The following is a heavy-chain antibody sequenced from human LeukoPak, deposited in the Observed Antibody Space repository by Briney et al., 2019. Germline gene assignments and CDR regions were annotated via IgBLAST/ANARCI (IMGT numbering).Heavy chain of an antibody. V-gene: IGHV3-11*04. J-gene: IGHJ4*02. CDR3: ARAFGGYCSSTSCYVMDY. D-gene: IGHD2-2*01. CDR1: GFTFSDSY. CDR2: ISNSGSSI. Sequence: GGSLRLSCAASGFTFSDSYMTWIRQAPGKGLEWVSYISNSGSSIYYADSVKGRFTISRDNAKNSLYLQMNSLRVEDTAVYYCARAFGGYCSSTSCYVMDYWGQGTLVTVSS.